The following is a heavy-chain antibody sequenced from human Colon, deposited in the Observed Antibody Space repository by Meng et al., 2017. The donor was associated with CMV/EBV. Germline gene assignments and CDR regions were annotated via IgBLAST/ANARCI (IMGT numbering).Heavy chain of an antibody. J-gene: IGHJ4*02. CDR3: ARSNIGEYYGGNKGLFDY. V-gene: IGHV4-39*01. CDR1: SISSSSSY. CDR2: IYYSGST. D-gene: IGHD4-23*01. Sequence: SISSSSSYWGWIRQPPGKGLEWIGSIYYSGSTYYNPSLKSRVTISVDTSKNQFSLKLSSVTAADTAVYYCARSNIGEYYGGNKGLFDYWGQGTLVTVSS.